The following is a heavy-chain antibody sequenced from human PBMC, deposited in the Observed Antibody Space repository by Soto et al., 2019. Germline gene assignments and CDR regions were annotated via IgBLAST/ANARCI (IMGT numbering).Heavy chain of an antibody. D-gene: IGHD3-9*01. CDR1: GFTFDDYA. V-gene: IGHV3-9*01. CDR3: AKDIDRRLLDWKLPPAMDV. J-gene: IGHJ6*02. CDR2: VSWNSGSI. Sequence: PGGSLRLSCAASGFTFDDYAMHWVRQVPGKGLEWVSGVSWNSGSIAYADSVKGRFTILRDNGKNFLYLQMNSLRGEDTALYYCAKDIDRRLLDWKLPPAMDVWGQGSTVTVAS.